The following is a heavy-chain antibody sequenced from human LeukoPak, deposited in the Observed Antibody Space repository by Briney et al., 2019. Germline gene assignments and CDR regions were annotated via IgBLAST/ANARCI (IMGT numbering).Heavy chain of an antibody. CDR2: IKQDGSEK. D-gene: IGHD4-11*01. CDR1: GFTFIRYW. V-gene: IGHV3-7*01. Sequence: GGSLRLSCAASGFTFIRYWMSWVRQAPGKGLEGVANIKQDGSEKYYVDSVKGRFTISRDNAKNAPYLQMNSRRAEDTAVYYCARVEETLTTAAIIRKYYYYYYYMDVWGKGTTVTVSS. J-gene: IGHJ6*03. CDR3: ARVEETLTTAAIIRKYYYYYYYMDV.